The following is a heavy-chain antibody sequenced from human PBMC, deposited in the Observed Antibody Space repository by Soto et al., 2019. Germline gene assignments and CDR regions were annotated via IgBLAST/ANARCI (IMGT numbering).Heavy chain of an antibody. CDR2: INPIVSMS. J-gene: IGHJ4*02. CDR3: AASYGSGYRAFDY. D-gene: IGHD3-10*01. V-gene: IGHV1-69*02. Sequence: QVQLVQSGTEVKKPGSSVKVSCKASGDTFSFYTINWVRQAPGLGLEWVGRINPIVSMSNYAQKFQGRVSMTADKSTGTAYMVLRSLRSDDTAMYFCAASYGSGYRAFDYWGQGALVIVSS. CDR1: GDTFSFYT.